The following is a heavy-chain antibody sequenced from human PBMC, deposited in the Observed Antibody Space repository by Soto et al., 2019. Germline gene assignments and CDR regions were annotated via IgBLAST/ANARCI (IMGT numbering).Heavy chain of an antibody. V-gene: IGHV3-23*01. CDR1: GFSFSSFA. D-gene: IGHD1-26*01. J-gene: IGHJ6*04. CDR2: IGDSGAST. CDR3: ANGVELDV. Sequence: EVLLLESGGGLVQPGGSLRLSCEASGFSFSSFAMNWVRQAPGKGLEWVSAIGDSGASTYYADSVKGRFTISRDNSRNTLYLQLNSLRAEDAAVYFCANGVELDVGGNGTKVTVSS.